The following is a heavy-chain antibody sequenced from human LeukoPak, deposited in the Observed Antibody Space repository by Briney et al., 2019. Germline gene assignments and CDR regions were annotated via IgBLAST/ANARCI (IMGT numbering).Heavy chain of an antibody. CDR1: GYSISSGYY. D-gene: IGHD1-26*01. J-gene: IGHJ4*02. V-gene: IGHV4-38-2*01. CDR3: ARGATTAFHFDY. Sequence: PSETLSLTCAVSGYSISSGYYWGWIRQPPGKGLEWIGTIYRSGSTYYNNPSPKSRVTISVDTSKNQFSLKLSSVTAADTAVYYCARGATTAFHFDYWGQGTLVTVSS. CDR2: IYRSGST.